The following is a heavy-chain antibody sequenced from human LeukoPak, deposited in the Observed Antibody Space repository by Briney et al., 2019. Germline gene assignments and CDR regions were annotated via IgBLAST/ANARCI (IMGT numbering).Heavy chain of an antibody. CDR2: ISWNSGSI. J-gene: IGHJ6*03. V-gene: IGHV3-9*01. CDR1: GFTFDDYA. D-gene: IGHD2-21*02. CDR3: VVTRYYYYYYIDV. Sequence: PGRSLRLSCAASGFTFDDYAMHWVRQAPGKGLEWVSGISWNSGSIDYADSVKGRFTISRDNAKNSLYLQMNSLRAEDTALYYCVVTRYYYYYYIDVWGKGTTVTVSS.